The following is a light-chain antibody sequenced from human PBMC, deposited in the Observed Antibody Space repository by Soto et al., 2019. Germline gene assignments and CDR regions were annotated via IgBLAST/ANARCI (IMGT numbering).Light chain of an antibody. CDR1: SSDVGTYNL. CDR3: CSYAGSNTWV. CDR2: QGS. J-gene: IGLJ3*02. Sequence: QSALTQPASVSGSPGQSITISCTGTSSDVGTYNLVSWYQQHPGEAPKLMIYQGSKRPSGVSNRFSGSKSGNTASLTISWLQAEDEDEYYCCSYAGSNTWVCSWGTKVTVL. V-gene: IGLV2-23*01.